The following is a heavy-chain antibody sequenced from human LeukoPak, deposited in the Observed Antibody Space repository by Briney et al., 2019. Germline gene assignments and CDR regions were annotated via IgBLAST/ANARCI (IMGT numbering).Heavy chain of an antibody. D-gene: IGHD2-21*02. Sequence: PGGSLRLSCAASGFTFSSYSMNWVRQAPGKGLEWVSYISSSSSTIYYAGSVKGRFTISRDNSKNTLYLQMNSLRAEDTAVYYCARPLCGGDCSPRIREFQHWGQGTLVTVSS. V-gene: IGHV3-48*01. CDR1: GFTFSSYS. J-gene: IGHJ1*01. CDR2: ISSSSSTI. CDR3: ARPLCGGDCSPRIREFQH.